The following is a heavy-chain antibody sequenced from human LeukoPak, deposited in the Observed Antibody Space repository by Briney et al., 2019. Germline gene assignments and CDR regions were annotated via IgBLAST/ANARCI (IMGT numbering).Heavy chain of an antibody. Sequence: GGSLRLSCAASGFNFRSYGMHWVRHTPGKGLEWVAFIQYDGSTKVYADSVKGRVTISRDNSKNTLHLQMNSLKAEDTAVYYCAKVPRMAYYYYMDVWGKGTTVTVSS. CDR2: IQYDGSTK. V-gene: IGHV3-30*02. CDR1: GFNFRSYG. J-gene: IGHJ6*03. CDR3: AKVPRMAYYYYMDV. D-gene: IGHD2-8*01.